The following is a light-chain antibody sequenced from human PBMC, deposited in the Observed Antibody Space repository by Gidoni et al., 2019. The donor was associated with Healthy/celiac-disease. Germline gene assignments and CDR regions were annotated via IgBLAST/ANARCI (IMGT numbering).Light chain of an antibody. CDR1: QSVSSSY. CDR2: GAS. Sequence: IVSTQSPGTLSLSPGERATLSCRASQSVSSSYLAWYQQKPGQAPRLLIYGASSRATGIPDRFSGSGSGTDFTLTISRQEPEDFAVYYCQQYGSSPYTFGQGTKLEIK. J-gene: IGKJ2*01. CDR3: QQYGSSPYT. V-gene: IGKV3-20*01.